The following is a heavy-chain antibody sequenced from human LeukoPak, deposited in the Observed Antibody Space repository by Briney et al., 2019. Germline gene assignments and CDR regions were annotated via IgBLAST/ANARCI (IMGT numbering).Heavy chain of an antibody. CDR2: IIPILGIA. D-gene: IGHD2-15*01. J-gene: IGHJ5*02. CDR3: ASSDCSGGSCPDRFDP. CDR1: GGTFSSYT. Sequence: SVKVSCKASGGTFSSYTISWVRQAPGQGLEWMGRIIPILGIANYAQKFQGRVTITADKSTSTAYMELSSLRSEDTGVYYCASSDCSGGSCPDRFDPWGQGTLVTVSS. V-gene: IGHV1-69*02.